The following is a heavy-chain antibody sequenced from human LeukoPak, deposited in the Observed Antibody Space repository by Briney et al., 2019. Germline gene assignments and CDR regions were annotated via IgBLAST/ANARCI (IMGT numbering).Heavy chain of an antibody. CDR3: ARGRYSSSWYDY. Sequence: SVNDSCKASGGTFSSYAISWVRQAPGQGLEWMGRIIPILGIANYAQKFQGRVTVTADKSTSTAYRAPSSLRSGDTAVYYCARGRYSSSWYDYWGQGTLVTVSS. V-gene: IGHV1-69*04. CDR1: GGTFSSYA. J-gene: IGHJ4*02. CDR2: IIPILGIA. D-gene: IGHD6-13*01.